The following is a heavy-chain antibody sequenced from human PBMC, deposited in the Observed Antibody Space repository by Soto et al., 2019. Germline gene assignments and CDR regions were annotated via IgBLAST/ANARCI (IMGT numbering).Heavy chain of an antibody. CDR3: ARDEPSGDLDY. Sequence: PSETLSLTCTVSGGSISSGDYYWSWIRQPPGKGLEWIGYIYYSGSTYYNPSLKSRVTISVDTSKNQFSLKLSSVTAADTAVYYCARDEPSGDLDYWGQGTLVTVYS. D-gene: IGHD7-27*01. J-gene: IGHJ4*02. CDR1: GGSISSGDYY. V-gene: IGHV4-30-4*01. CDR2: IYYSGST.